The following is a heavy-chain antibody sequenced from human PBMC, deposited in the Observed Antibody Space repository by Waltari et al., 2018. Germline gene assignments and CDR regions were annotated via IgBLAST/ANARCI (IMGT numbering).Heavy chain of an antibody. CDR1: GLTFSSYG. D-gene: IGHD4-17*01. CDR3: AKDIYGDYVFDY. V-gene: IGHV3-30*02. Sequence: QVQLVESGGGVVQPGGSLRLSCAASGLTFSSYGMHWVRQAPGKGLEWVAFIRYDGSNKYYADSVKGRFTISRDNSKNTLYLQMNSLRAEDTAVYYCAKDIYGDYVFDYWGQGTLVTVSS. J-gene: IGHJ4*02. CDR2: IRYDGSNK.